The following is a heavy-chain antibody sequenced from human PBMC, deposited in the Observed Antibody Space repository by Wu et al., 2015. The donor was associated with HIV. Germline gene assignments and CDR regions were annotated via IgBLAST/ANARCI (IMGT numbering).Heavy chain of an antibody. Sequence: QVQLVQSGAEVKKPGASVKVSCKASGYSFIDYYIHWVRQAPGQGLDYMGWINPKSGETNYVTKFRGRVTLTRDTSISTGYMEMTGLISDDTAAYYCAKTGGKYADYLDIDFWGQGTLVTVSS. CDR2: INPKSGET. V-gene: IGHV1-2*02. CDR3: AKTGGKYADYLDIDF. J-gene: IGHJ4*02. CDR1: GYSFIDYY. D-gene: IGHD4-11*01.